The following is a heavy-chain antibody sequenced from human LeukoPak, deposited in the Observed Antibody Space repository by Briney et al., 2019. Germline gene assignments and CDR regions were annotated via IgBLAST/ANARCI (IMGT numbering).Heavy chain of an antibody. Sequence: SETLSLTCTVSGGSISSYYWSWIRQPPGKGLEWIGYIYFSGSTNYNPSLKSRVTISVDTSKDQFSLKLSSVTAADTAVYYCARYSASYAMDVWGKGTTVTVSS. CDR1: GGSISSYY. D-gene: IGHD6-13*01. J-gene: IGHJ6*03. CDR3: ARYSASYAMDV. CDR2: IYFSGST. V-gene: IGHV4-59*01.